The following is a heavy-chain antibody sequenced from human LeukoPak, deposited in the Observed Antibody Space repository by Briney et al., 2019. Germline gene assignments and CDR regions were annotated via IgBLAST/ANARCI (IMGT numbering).Heavy chain of an antibody. J-gene: IGHJ4*02. CDR3: AKAPAKYSSSSGVVRSFDY. D-gene: IGHD6-6*01. Sequence: GGSLRLSCAASGFTFSSHAMSWVRQAPGKGLEWVSAISGSGGSTYYADSVKGRFTISRDNSKNALYLQMNSLRAEDTAVYYCAKAPAKYSSSSGVVRSFDYWGPGTLVTVSS. V-gene: IGHV3-23*01. CDR1: GFTFSSHA. CDR2: ISGSGGST.